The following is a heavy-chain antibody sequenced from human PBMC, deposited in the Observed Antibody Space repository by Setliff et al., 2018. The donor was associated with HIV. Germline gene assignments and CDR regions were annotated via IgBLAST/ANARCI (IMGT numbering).Heavy chain of an antibody. Sequence: SETLSLTCTVSGGSVSSGRFYWSWIRQPAGKGLEWIGQIYTSGSTNYNPSLMSRVTISIDTSKDQLSLKLNSVTAADTAVYYCARVGGFFGEARPPPDYWGQGALVTVSS. CDR3: ARVGGFFGEARPPPDY. J-gene: IGHJ4*02. V-gene: IGHV4-61*09. CDR1: GGSVSSGRFY. D-gene: IGHD3-10*01. CDR2: IYTSGST.